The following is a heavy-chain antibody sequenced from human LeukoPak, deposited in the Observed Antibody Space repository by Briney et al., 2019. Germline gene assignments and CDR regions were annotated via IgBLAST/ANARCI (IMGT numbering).Heavy chain of an antibody. CDR1: GFTFSNYR. CDR3: ARHLSGVTGYTYGRGIDY. J-gene: IGHJ4*02. CDR2: ISSRSSYI. V-gene: IGHV3-21*01. Sequence: GGSLRLSCAASGFTFSNYRMNWVRQAPGKGLEWVSSISSRSSYIYYADSVKGRFTISRDNAKTSLYLHMNSLRAEDTAVYYCARHLSGVTGYTYGRGIDYWGQGTLVTVSS. D-gene: IGHD5-18*01.